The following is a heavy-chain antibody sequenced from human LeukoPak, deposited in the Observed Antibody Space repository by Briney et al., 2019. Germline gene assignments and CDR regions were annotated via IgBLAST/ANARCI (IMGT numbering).Heavy chain of an antibody. CDR2: TSSSDPGT. Sequence: GGSLRLSCAASGFPLSSYAMSWVRQGPGKGLEWVAATSSSDPGTYHADSVRGRFTISRDNSKNTLYLQMNSLRAEDTAVYYCARGGWSGSYFDYWGQGTLVTVSS. CDR3: ARGGWSGSYFDY. D-gene: IGHD3-3*01. V-gene: IGHV3-23*01. J-gene: IGHJ4*02. CDR1: GFPLSSYA.